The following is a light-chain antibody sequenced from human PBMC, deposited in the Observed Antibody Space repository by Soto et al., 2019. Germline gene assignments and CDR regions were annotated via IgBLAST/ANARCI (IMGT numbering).Light chain of an antibody. Sequence: IQLTQSPSSLSASVGDRVTITCRASQGISSYLAWYQQKPGKAPKLLIYAASTLQSGVPSRFSGSGSGTDFTLTISSRQPEDFATYYCQQLNSDPLTFGGGTKVEIK. CDR2: AAS. CDR3: QQLNSDPLT. J-gene: IGKJ4*01. CDR1: QGISSY. V-gene: IGKV1-9*01.